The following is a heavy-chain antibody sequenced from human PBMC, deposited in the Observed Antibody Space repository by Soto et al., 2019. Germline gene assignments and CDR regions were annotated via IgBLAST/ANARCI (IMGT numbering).Heavy chain of an antibody. D-gene: IGHD3-22*01. CDR2: IIPIFGTA. J-gene: IGHJ4*02. Sequence: SVKVSCKASGGTFSSYAISWVRRAPGQGLEWMGGIIPIFGTANYAQKFQGRVTITADESTSTAYMELSSLRSEDTAVYYCARESRSYYYDSSGYPPDYWGQGTLVTVSS. V-gene: IGHV1-69*13. CDR1: GGTFSSYA. CDR3: ARESRSYYYDSSGYPPDY.